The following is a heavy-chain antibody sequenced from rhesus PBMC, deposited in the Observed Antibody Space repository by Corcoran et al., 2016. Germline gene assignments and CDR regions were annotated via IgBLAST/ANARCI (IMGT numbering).Heavy chain of an antibody. D-gene: IGHD1-44*02. CDR1: GGSISGYY. Sequence: QVQLQESGPGLVKPSETLSLTCTVSGGSISGYYWSWIRQPPGKGLEWIGNIDGNRAGTNYNPSLKSRVTISKDPSKNQFSLKLSSVTAADTAVYYCARLEWELQIDYWGQGVLVTVSS. CDR3: ARLEWELQIDY. V-gene: IGHV4-81*01. J-gene: IGHJ4*01. CDR2: IDGNRAGT.